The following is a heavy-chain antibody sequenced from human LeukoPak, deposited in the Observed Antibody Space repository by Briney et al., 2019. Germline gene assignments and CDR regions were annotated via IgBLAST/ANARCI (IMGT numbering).Heavy chain of an antibody. J-gene: IGHJ6*03. V-gene: IGHV4-34*01. CDR3: ARDWGSITIFGVVPEGMDV. Sequence: PSETLSLTCAVYGGSFSGHYWTWIRQPPGKGLEWIGGINHSGSTTYNPSLNSRVTISVDTSKNQFSLRLSSVTAADTAVYYCARDWGSITIFGVVPEGMDVWGKGTTVTVSS. CDR2: INHSGST. CDR1: GGSFSGHY. D-gene: IGHD3-3*01.